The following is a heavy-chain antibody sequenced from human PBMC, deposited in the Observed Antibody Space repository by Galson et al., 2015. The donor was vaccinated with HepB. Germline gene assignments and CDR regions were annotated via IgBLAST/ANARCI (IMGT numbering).Heavy chain of an antibody. J-gene: IGHJ4*02. CDR2: ISGGSTTT. CDR3: ARGGGNYSDLRTFVF. D-gene: IGHD3-22*01. Sequence: SLRLSCAGSGFSFSSYSVSWVRQAPGKGLEWISYISGGSTTTHYADSVKGRFTTSRDNAKNSLYLQMNSLRAEDTAVYYCARGGGNYSDLRTFVFWGRGVLVAVSS. CDR1: GFSFSSYS. V-gene: IGHV3-48*01.